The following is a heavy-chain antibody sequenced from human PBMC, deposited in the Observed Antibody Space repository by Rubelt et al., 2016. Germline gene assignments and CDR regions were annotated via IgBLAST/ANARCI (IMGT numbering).Heavy chain of an antibody. CDR1: GFAFNTFN. Sequence: EVQLVESGGGLVQPGGSLRLSCAGSGFAFNTFNMNWVRQAPGKGLEWISYISSTSTSVYYADSVKGRFTISRDSARNSMDQQMNSLRDEDTALYYCVTDLRWPLRNWGQGTLVTVSS. CDR3: VTDLRWPLRN. CDR2: ISSTSTSV. D-gene: IGHD4-23*01. V-gene: IGHV3-48*02. J-gene: IGHJ1*01.